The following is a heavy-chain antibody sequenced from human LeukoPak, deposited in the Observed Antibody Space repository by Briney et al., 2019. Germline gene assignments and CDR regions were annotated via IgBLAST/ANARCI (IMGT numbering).Heavy chain of an antibody. Sequence: GGSLRLSCAASGFSFNSYSMTWVRQAPGKGLECVSSISSSGAYIYYTDSVKGRFTISRDNAKNSLYLQMNSLSAEDTAVYYCVRVAYDVLTGYENYYDYWGQGTLVTVSS. CDR3: VRVAYDVLTGYENYYDY. CDR1: GFSFNSYS. J-gene: IGHJ4*02. D-gene: IGHD3-9*01. V-gene: IGHV3-21*01. CDR2: ISSSGAYI.